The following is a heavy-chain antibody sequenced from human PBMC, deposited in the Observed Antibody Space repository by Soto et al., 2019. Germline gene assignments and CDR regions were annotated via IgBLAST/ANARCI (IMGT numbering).Heavy chain of an antibody. V-gene: IGHV3-23*01. CDR2: ISGSGGST. J-gene: IGHJ3*02. D-gene: IGHD2-15*01. Sequence: EVQLLESGGGLVQPGGSLRLSCAASGFTFSSYAMSWVRQAPGKGLEWVSAISGSGGSTYYADSVKGRFTISRDNSKNTLDLQMNSLRAEDTAVYYCAKSSPDIVVVVAAEWGLYDAFDIWGQGTMVTVSS. CDR3: AKSSPDIVVVVAAEWGLYDAFDI. CDR1: GFTFSSYA.